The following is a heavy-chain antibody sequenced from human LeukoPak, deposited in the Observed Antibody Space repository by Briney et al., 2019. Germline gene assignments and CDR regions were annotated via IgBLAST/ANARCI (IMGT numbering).Heavy chain of an antibody. V-gene: IGHV3-7*01. CDR2: INQDGGTT. Sequence: GGSLRLSCAASGFTFSSLWMSWVRQAPGRGPEWVANINQDGGTTYYVASVKGRFTISRNNAKNSLSLQMSSLRAEDTAVYYCTKDRQGPNQYHMDVSGKGTTVTVSS. CDR3: TKDRQGPNQYHMDV. CDR1: GFTFSSLW. J-gene: IGHJ6*03.